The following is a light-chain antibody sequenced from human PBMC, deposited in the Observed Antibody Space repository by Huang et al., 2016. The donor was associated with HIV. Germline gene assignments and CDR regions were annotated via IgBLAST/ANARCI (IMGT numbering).Light chain of an antibody. CDR2: AAS. J-gene: IGKJ5*01. Sequence: DIQMTQSPSSLSASVGDRVTITCRASQSISSYLNWYQQQPGKAPKLLIYAASSLQSGFPSRVSGRGSVTDFTLTISSLQPEDFATYYCQQSYSTASSFGQGTRLEIK. V-gene: IGKV1-39*01. CDR1: QSISSY. CDR3: QQSYSTASS.